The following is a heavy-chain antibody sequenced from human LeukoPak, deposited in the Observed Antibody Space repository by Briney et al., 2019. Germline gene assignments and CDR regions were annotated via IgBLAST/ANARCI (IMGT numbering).Heavy chain of an antibody. V-gene: IGHV3-30*18. Sequence: AGGSLRLSCAASGFTFSSYGMHWVRQAPGKGLEWVAVISYDGSNKYYADSVKGRFTISRDNSKNTLYLQMNSLRAEDTAVYYCAKGDCSGGSCRKGFDYWGQGTLVTVSS. J-gene: IGHJ4*02. CDR2: ISYDGSNK. CDR3: AKGDCSGGSCRKGFDY. D-gene: IGHD2-15*01. CDR1: GFTFSSYG.